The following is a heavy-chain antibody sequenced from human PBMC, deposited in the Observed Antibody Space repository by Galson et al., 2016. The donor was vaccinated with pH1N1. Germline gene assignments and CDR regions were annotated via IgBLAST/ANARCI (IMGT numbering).Heavy chain of an antibody. V-gene: IGHV4-4*07. CDR3: ARGLKNGPWYFDS. Sequence: SETLSLTCTVSGGSISSYYWSWIRLPAGKGLEWIGHIYSSGSTSYNSSLKSRVTMSIDKSKNQFSLKLSSVTAADTALYFCARGLKNGPWYFDSWGQGILVTVSS. D-gene: IGHD2-8*01. CDR2: IYSSGST. J-gene: IGHJ4*02. CDR1: GGSISSYY.